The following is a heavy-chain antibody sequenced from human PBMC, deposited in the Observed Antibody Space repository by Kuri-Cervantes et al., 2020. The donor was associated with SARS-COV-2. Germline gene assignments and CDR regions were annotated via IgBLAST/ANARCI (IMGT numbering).Heavy chain of an antibody. J-gene: IGHJ6*02. CDR3: ARLFESVNYYYGMDV. V-gene: IGHV4-34*01. CDR1: CGSFSGYY. D-gene: IGHD3-22*01. CDR2: INHSGST. Sequence: SQTLSLTCAVYCGSFSGYYWSWIRQPPGKGLEWIGEINHSGSTNYNPSLKSRVTISVDTSKNQFSLKLSSVTAADTAVYYCARLFESVNYYYGMDVWGQGTTVTVSS.